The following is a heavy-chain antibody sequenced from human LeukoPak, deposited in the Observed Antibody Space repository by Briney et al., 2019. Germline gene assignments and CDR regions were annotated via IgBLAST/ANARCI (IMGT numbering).Heavy chain of an antibody. J-gene: IGHJ4*02. CDR2: ISSSSGST. V-gene: IGHV3-23*01. D-gene: IGHD3-10*01. Sequence: GGSLRLSCAASGFTFRNYAMSWVRQGPGKGLEWVSGISSSSGSTYYADSVKGRFTISRDNSKNTLYLQMNSLRAEDTAVYYCARDRGRVVHPRGFDYWGQGTLVTVSS. CDR3: ARDRGRVVHPRGFDY. CDR1: GFTFRNYA.